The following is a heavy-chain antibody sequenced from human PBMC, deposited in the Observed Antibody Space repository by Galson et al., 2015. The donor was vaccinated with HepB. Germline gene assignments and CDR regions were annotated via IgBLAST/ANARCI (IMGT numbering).Heavy chain of an antibody. CDR2: ISYGGDKT. V-gene: IGHV3-30*18. Sequence: SLRLSCAASGFTFSAYAMDWVRQAPGKGLEWLAVISYGGDKTYYSDSVKGRFTISRDNANNTLNLQMNSLRDDDSAVYYCAKGGCTSGACSLDSWGQGTLVTVSS. J-gene: IGHJ4*02. CDR3: AKGGCTSGACSLDS. D-gene: IGHD2-8*01. CDR1: GFTFSAYA.